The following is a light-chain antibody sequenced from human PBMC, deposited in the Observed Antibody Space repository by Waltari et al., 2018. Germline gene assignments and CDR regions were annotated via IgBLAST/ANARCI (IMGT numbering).Light chain of an antibody. CDR3: LQYDAFTWA. CDR2: KAS. CDR1: PNIGTS. V-gene: IGKV1-5*03. Sequence: DIQMTQSPSTLSAYVGTRVPTTCRATPNIGTSLAWYQQKPGKAPSLLIYKASSLQGDVPSRFSGSGSGTVFTLTISSLQPDDFATYHCLQYDAFTWAFGQGTRVEIK. J-gene: IGKJ1*01.